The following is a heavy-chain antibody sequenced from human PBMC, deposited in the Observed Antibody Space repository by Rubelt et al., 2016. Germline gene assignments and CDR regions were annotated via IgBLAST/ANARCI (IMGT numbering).Heavy chain of an antibody. CDR2: IHDSGTT. V-gene: IGHV4-38-2*02. J-gene: IGHJ3*02. CDR3: ARHDDDDSDPPNAFDI. D-gene: IGHD4-17*01. CDR1: GHPISSYY. Sequence: QVHLEESGPGLVKPSETLSLTCSVSGHPISSYYWGWIRQPPGKGLEDIATIHDSGTTYYNPSLRSRVVISADASRHQFTRRLGSGTAAATAVYYCARHDDDDSDPPNAFDIWGQGTMVTVSS.